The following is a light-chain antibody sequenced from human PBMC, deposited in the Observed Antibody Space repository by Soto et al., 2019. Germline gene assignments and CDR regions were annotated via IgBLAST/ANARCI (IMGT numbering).Light chain of an antibody. CDR2: YDS. CDR3: QVWDSSSDHPRVV. V-gene: IGLV3-21*04. J-gene: IGLJ2*01. CDR1: NLGSKS. Sequence: SYELTQPPSVSVAPGKTARITCGGNNLGSKSVHWYQQKPGQAPVLVIYYDSDRPSGIPERFSGSNSGDTATLTISRVEAGDEADYYCQVWDSSSDHPRVVFGGGTKLTVL.